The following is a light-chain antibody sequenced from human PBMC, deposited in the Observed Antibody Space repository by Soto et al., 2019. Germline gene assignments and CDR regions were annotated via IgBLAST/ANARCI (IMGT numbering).Light chain of an antibody. V-gene: IGLV2-14*01. J-gene: IGLJ2*01. CDR2: EVT. CDR3: SSYTSSTTLDVV. CDR1: SSDVGGHNY. Sequence: QSALTQPASVSGSPGQSITISCTGTSSDVGGHNYVSWYQQHPGTATKLMIYEVTNRPSGVSNRFSGSKSGNTASLTISGLKAEDEADYYCSSYTSSTTLDVVFGGGTKVTVL.